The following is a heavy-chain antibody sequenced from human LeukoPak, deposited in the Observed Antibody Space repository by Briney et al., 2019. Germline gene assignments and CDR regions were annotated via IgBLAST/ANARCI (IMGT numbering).Heavy chain of an antibody. CDR1: GGTFSSYA. Sequence: GASVKVSCKASGGTFSSYAIGWVRQAPGQWLEWMGRIIPIFGTANYAQKFQGRVTITTDESTSTAYMELSSLRSEDTAVYCCARDGYSSSWYGSYWFDPWGQGTLVTVSS. CDR2: IIPIFGTA. V-gene: IGHV1-69*05. J-gene: IGHJ5*02. D-gene: IGHD6-13*01. CDR3: ARDGYSSSWYGSYWFDP.